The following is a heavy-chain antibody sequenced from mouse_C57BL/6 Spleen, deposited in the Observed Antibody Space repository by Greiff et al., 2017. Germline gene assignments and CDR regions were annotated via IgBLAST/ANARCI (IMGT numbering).Heavy chain of an antibody. CDR3: ARPLYYDYDGEFAY. CDR2: INPGSGGT. CDR1: GYAFTNYL. D-gene: IGHD2-4*01. V-gene: IGHV1-54*01. J-gene: IGHJ3*01. Sequence: QVQLQQSGAELVRPGTSVKVSCKASGYAFTNYLIEWVKQRPGQGLEWIGVINPGSGGTNSNEKFKGKATLTADKSSSTAYMQLSSLTSEDSAVYFCARPLYYDYDGEFAYWGQGTLVTVSA.